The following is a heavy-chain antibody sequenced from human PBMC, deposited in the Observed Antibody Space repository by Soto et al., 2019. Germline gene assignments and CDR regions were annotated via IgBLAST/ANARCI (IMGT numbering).Heavy chain of an antibody. V-gene: IGHV1-18*01. CDR1: GYTFTIYG. D-gene: IGHD1-1*01. Sequence: QVHLVQSGAEVKKPGASVKVSCKASGYTFTIYGITWVRQAPGQGLEWMGWISAHNGNTDYAQKLQGRVIVTRDTSTSTAYMELRSLRSDATTVYYCARGRYGDYWGQGALVTVSS. J-gene: IGHJ4*02. CDR2: ISAHNGNT. CDR3: ARGRYGDY.